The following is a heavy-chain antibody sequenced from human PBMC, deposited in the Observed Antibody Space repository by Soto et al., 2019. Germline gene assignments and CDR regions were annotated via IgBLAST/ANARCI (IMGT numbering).Heavy chain of an antibody. CDR3: ARVAGHYYDVSDYPFDAFDI. Sequence: QVQLVESGGGVAQPGRSLRLSCAASGFTFSTYAIHWVRQAPGKGLEGGAVISHDGRNKYTADSVKGRFPISRDDSKKTLHVQINSLIAADTAVYYYARVAGHYYDVSDYPFDAFDIWGQGKVVTVSS. D-gene: IGHD3-22*01. CDR1: GFTFSTYA. CDR2: ISHDGRNK. V-gene: IGHV3-30*01. J-gene: IGHJ3*02.